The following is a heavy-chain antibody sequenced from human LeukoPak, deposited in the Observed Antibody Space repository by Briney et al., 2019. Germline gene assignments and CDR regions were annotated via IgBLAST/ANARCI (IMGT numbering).Heavy chain of an antibody. J-gene: IGHJ4*02. D-gene: IGHD6-19*01. V-gene: IGHV6-1*01. CDR3: ARSDASAWHKFDY. Sequence: SQTLSLTCAISGDSVSSNSAAWTWIRQSPSRGLEWLGRTYYRSTWYNDYAVSAKSRITINPDTSKNQFSLQLNSVTPEDTAVYYCARSDASAWHKFDYWGQGTRVTVSS. CDR2: TYYRSTWYN. CDR1: GDSVSSNSAA.